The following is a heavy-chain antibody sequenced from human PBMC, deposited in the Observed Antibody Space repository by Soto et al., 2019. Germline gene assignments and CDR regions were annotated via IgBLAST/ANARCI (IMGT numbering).Heavy chain of an antibody. D-gene: IGHD3-3*01. CDR2: ISGSGGST. J-gene: IGHJ6*02. CDR1: GFTFSSYA. V-gene: IGHV3-23*01. Sequence: LRLSCAASGFTFSSYAMSWVRQAPGKGLEWVSAISGSGGSTYYADSVKGRFTISRDNSKNTLYLQMNSLRAEDTAVYYCANAIYSYYYGMDVWGQGTTVTVSS. CDR3: ANAIYSYYYGMDV.